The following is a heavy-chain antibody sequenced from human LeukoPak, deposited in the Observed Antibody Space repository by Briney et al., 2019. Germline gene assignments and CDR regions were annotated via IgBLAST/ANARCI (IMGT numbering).Heavy chain of an antibody. CDR3: ARLVSYDVLTENFYKYYMDV. CDR2: IYYTGST. CDR1: SGSISSNNYY. Sequence: SETLSLTCTVSSGSISSNNYYWGWIRQPPGKGLEWIGSIYYTGSTFYSPSLKSRVTMSLDALKNQFTLKVTSVTATDTAMYYCARLVSYDVLTENFYKYYMDVWGKGTTVTVSS. D-gene: IGHD3-9*01. V-gene: IGHV4-39*01. J-gene: IGHJ6*03.